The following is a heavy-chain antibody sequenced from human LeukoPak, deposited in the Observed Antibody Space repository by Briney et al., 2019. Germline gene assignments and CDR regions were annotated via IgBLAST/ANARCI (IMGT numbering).Heavy chain of an antibody. CDR2: ISGSGGST. J-gene: IGHJ4*02. Sequence: GGSLRLSCAASGFTFSSYAMSWVRQAPGKRLEWVSAISGSGGSTYYADSVKGRFTISRDNSKNTLYLQMNSLRAEDTAVYYCAKDGSGSYYSNDWGQGTLVTVSS. D-gene: IGHD3-10*01. CDR3: AKDGSGSYYSND. V-gene: IGHV3-23*01. CDR1: GFTFSSYA.